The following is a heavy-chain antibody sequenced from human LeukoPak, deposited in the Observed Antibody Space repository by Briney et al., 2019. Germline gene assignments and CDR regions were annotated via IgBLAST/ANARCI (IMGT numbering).Heavy chain of an antibody. V-gene: IGHV3-74*01. CDR3: AKTRPLDSSSWSHGDY. D-gene: IGHD6-13*01. CDR1: GNYW. J-gene: IGHJ4*02. Sequence: GGSLRLSCAASGNYWMHWVRQAPGKGLVWVSHINSDGSWTSYADSVKGRFTISKDNAKNTVYLQMNSLRAEDTAVYYCAKTRPLDSSSWSHGDYWGQGTLVTVSS. CDR2: INSDGSWT.